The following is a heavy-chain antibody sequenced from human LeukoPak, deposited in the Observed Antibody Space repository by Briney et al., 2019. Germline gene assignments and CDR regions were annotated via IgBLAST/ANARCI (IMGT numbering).Heavy chain of an antibody. Sequence: GGSLRLSCAASGFTFSSYAMSWVRQAPGKGLEWVSGINWNGGSTSYADSVKGRFTISRDTAKNSLYLQMNSLRAEDTALYYCARLKAAAGSNFDYWAQGTLVTVSS. J-gene: IGHJ4*02. V-gene: IGHV3-20*04. CDR3: ARLKAAAGSNFDY. CDR1: GFTFSSYA. D-gene: IGHD6-13*01. CDR2: INWNGGST.